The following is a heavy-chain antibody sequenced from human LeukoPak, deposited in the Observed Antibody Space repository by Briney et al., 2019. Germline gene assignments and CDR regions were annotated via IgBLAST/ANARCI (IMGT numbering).Heavy chain of an antibody. V-gene: IGHV3-33*01. CDR1: GFNFRSYG. CDR2: IWYDGSNK. J-gene: IGHJ4*02. CDR3: ARSHPGTTVDGY. Sequence: GRSLRLSCAASGFNFRSYGMHWVRQAPGKGLEGEAIIWYDGSNKYHADSVKGRFTISRDNSKNTLFLQMDSLRAEDTAVYYCARSHPGTTVDGYWGQGTLVTVSS. D-gene: IGHD6-19*01.